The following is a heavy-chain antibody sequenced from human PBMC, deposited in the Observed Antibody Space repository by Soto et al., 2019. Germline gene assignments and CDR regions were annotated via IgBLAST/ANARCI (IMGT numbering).Heavy chain of an antibody. Sequence: ASVKVSCKASGYTFTNYGISWVRQAPGQGLEWMGWINVYNGNTKYAQKVQGRVTMTTDTSTSIAYMELRSLRSDDTALYYFARGVGSGSYYNQYNWFDPWGQGTLVTVSS. D-gene: IGHD3-10*01. CDR2: INVYNGNT. J-gene: IGHJ5*02. CDR3: ARGVGSGSYYNQYNWFDP. CDR1: GYTFTNYG. V-gene: IGHV1-18*01.